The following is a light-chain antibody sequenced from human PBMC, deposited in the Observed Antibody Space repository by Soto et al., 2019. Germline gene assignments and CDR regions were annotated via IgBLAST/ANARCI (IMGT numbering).Light chain of an antibody. CDR2: GAS. CDR1: QSVSSY. CDR3: QQYNNWPSWT. V-gene: IGKV3-15*01. J-gene: IGKJ1*01. Sequence: EKLMTQSPAPLSMSPGERATLSCRASQSVSSYLAWYQQKPGQAPRLLIYGASTRATGIPARFSGSGSGTEFTLTIRSLQSVDFAVYYCQQYNNWPSWTFGQGTKVEIK.